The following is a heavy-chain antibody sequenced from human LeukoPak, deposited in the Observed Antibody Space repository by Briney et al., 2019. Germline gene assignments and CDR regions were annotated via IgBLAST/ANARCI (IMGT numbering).Heavy chain of an antibody. D-gene: IGHD6-13*01. CDR2: IIPIFGTA. V-gene: IGHV1-69*05. CDR1: GGTFSSYA. CDR3: ARDHGSSWLRYYMDV. Sequence: SVKVSCKASGGTFSSYAISWVRQAPGQGLEWMGGIIPIFGTANYAQKFQGRVTITTDESTSTAYMEVSRLRSEDTAVYYCARDHGSSWLRYYMDVWGKGTTVTVSS. J-gene: IGHJ6*03.